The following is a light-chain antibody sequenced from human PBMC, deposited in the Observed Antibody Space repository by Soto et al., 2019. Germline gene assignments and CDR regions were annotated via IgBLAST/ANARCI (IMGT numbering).Light chain of an antibody. CDR2: EGS. V-gene: IGLV2-23*01. J-gene: IGLJ1*01. CDR1: SSVVGSYNL. Sequence: LTQPASVSGSPGQSITVSCTGISSVVGSYNLVSWYQQHPGKAPKLMIYEGSKRPSGISSRFSGSKSGNTASLTISGLQAEDEAEFYCCSYASSGTYVFGTGTKVTVL. CDR3: CSYASSGTYV.